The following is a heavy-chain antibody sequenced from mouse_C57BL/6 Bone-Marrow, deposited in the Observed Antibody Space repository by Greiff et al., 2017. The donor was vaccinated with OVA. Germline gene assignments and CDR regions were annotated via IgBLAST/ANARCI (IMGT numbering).Heavy chain of an antibody. CDR2: IDPNSGGT. J-gene: IGHJ3*01. CDR1: GYTFTSYW. Sequence: QVQLKQPGAELVKPGASVKLSCKASGYTFTSYWMHWVKQRPGRGLEWIGRIDPNSGGTKYNEKFKSKATLTVDKPSSTAYMQLSSLTSEDAAVYYCARDWFAYWGQGTLVTVSA. V-gene: IGHV1-72*01. CDR3: ARDWFAY.